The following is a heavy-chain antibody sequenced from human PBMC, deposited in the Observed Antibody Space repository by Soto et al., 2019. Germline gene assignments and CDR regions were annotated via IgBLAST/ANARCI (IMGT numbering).Heavy chain of an antibody. V-gene: IGHV4-31*03. Sequence: QVQLQESGPGLVKPSQTLSLTCTVSGGSISSGGYYWSWIRQHPGKGLEWIGYIYYSGSTYYNPSLKSRVTLSVDTAKNPFPLKLSSVTAADTAVYYCARDPVRGYGGYYDDAFDIWGQGTMVTVSS. CDR2: IYYSGST. J-gene: IGHJ3*02. CDR3: ARDPVRGYGGYYDDAFDI. D-gene: IGHD5-12*01. CDR1: GGSISSGGYY.